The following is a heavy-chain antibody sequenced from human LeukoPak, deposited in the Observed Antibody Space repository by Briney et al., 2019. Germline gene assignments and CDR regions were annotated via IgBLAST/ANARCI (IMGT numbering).Heavy chain of an antibody. CDR2: INPSGGST. V-gene: IGHV1-46*01. CDR3: TRDPHTRT. CDR1: GYTFTSYY. D-gene: IGHD2-15*01. J-gene: IGHJ4*02. Sequence: ASVKVSCKASGYTFTSYYMHWVRQAPGQGLEWMGIINPSGGSTSYAQKFQGRVTMTRNTSISTAYMELSSLSSEDTAVYYCTRDPHTRTWGQGTLVIVSS.